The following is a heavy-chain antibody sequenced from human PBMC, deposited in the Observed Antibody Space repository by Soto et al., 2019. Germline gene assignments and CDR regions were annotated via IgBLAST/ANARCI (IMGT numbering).Heavy chain of an antibody. J-gene: IGHJ6*02. Sequence: SETLSLTCTVSGVSISSDGYYWSWMRQHPGKGLEWIGYIYYSGNTYYNPSLRSRVTISVDTSKNQFSLKLSSVTAADTAVYYCARAGGCISTSCFYYYGMDVWGQGTTVTVSS. CDR2: IYYSGNT. V-gene: IGHV4-30-4*08. D-gene: IGHD2-2*01. CDR1: GVSISSDGYY. CDR3: ARAGGCISTSCFYYYGMDV.